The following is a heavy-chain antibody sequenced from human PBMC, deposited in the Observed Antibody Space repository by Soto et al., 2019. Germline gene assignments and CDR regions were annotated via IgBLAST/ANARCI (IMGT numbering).Heavy chain of an antibody. Sequence: WTWIRQHPEKGLEWIGYISHSGSAYYNPSLKSRFTLTVDTSKNQFSLKLSSVTAADTAMYYCAREGPVFNGFEYWGRGTLVTVSS. J-gene: IGHJ4*02. V-gene: IGHV4-31*02. CDR2: ISHSGSA. D-gene: IGHD2-8*01. CDR3: AREGPVFNGFEY.